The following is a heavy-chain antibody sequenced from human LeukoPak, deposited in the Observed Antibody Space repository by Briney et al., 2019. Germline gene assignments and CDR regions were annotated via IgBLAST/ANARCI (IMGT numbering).Heavy chain of an antibody. CDR3: GRNSRVASTSELNY. D-gene: IGHD5-12*01. V-gene: IGHV1-69*13. CDR2: ITPIFGEA. J-gene: IGHJ4*02. Sequence: RASVKVSCKVSGGTLSSYPISWVRQAPGQGVEWVGEITPIFGEAQNAEKFQGRVTITADEPTSTVYMELTSLRLDDTAMYYCGRNSRVASTSELNYWGQGTLVTVSS. CDR1: GGTLSSYP.